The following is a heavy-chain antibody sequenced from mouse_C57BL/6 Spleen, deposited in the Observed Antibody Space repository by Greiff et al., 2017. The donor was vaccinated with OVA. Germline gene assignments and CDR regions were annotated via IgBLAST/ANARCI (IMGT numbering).Heavy chain of an antibody. Sequence: EVQVVESGGGLVKPGGSLKLSCAASGFTFSSYAMSWVRQTPEKRLEWVATISDGGSYTYYPDNVKGRFTISRDNAKNNLYLQMSHLKSEDTAMYYCARDDEDYSYYFDYWGQGTTLTVSS. D-gene: IGHD1-1*01. CDR2: ISDGGSYT. CDR1: GFTFSSYA. CDR3: ARDDEDYSYYFDY. J-gene: IGHJ2*01. V-gene: IGHV5-4*01.